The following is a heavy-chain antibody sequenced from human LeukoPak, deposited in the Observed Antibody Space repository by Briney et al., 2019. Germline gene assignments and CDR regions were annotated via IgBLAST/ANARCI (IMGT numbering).Heavy chain of an antibody. CDR2: ISYDGSKK. D-gene: IGHD4-11*01. Sequence: GGSLRLSCAASGFTFSSYGMHWVRQAPGKGLEWVAVISYDGSKKYYADSVKGRFTISRDNAKNTLYLQMNSLRAEDTAVYYCARVSRDFYSNYYYYYGMDVWGQGTTVTVSS. J-gene: IGHJ6*02. CDR3: ARVSRDFYSNYYYYYGMDV. CDR1: GFTFSSYG. V-gene: IGHV3-30*03.